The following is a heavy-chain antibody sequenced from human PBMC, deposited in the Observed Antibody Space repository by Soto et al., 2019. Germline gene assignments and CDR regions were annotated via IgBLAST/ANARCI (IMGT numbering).Heavy chain of an antibody. J-gene: IGHJ4*01. CDR1: GLPFITST. D-gene: IGHD3-3*01. Sequence: SVKVSGKASGLPFITSTVQRVRQARGQPLEWLGWIVVGSGNTIYAQNFQERVTFTRDESTSTAHMELSSLRFEDTGVYYCAAREYHDTSGYSCDYWS. V-gene: IGHV1-58*01. CDR2: IVVGSGNT. CDR3: AAREYHDTSGYSCDY.